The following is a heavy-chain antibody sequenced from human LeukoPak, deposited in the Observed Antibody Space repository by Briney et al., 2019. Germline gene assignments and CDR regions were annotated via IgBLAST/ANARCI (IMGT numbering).Heavy chain of an antibody. CDR3: ARASGAGGMLYGPDY. V-gene: IGHV1-46*01. CDR2: INPSGGST. CDR1: GYTFISYY. D-gene: IGHD2-8*01. Sequence: SVKVSCKASGYTFISYYMRWVRQPPGQGREGMGVINPSGGSTSYAQKFQGRVTMTRDTSTSTVYMELSSLRSEDTAVYYCARASGAGGMLYGPDYWGQGTLVTVSS. J-gene: IGHJ4*02.